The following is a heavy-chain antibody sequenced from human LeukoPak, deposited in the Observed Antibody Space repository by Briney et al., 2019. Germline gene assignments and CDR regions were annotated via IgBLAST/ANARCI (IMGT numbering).Heavy chain of an antibody. CDR3: AKTLRTSIRYRSLDY. CDR1: GFTFSSYA. J-gene: IGHJ4*02. D-gene: IGHD6-13*01. Sequence: GGSLRLSCAVSGFTFSSYAMTWVRQAPGKGLEWVSAISGSGDNTYSADSVKGRFTISRDNSKNTLYLQMNSLRAEDTAVYYCAKTLRTSIRYRSLDYWGQGTLVTVSS. CDR2: ISGSGDNT. V-gene: IGHV3-23*01.